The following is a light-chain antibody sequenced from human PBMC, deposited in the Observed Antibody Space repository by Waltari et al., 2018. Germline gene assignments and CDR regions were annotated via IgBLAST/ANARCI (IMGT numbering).Light chain of an antibody. J-gene: IGLJ2*01. V-gene: IGLV1-47*01. CDR2: KNG. CDR3: AAWDDSLSGPV. Sequence: QSVLTQPPSASGTPGQGVTISCSGSSSNIGSNTVCWYQQLPGTTPKLLIDKNGQRPSGVPDRFSGSKSGTSASLAVSGLRSEDEADYYCAAWDDSLSGPVFGGGTKLTVL. CDR1: SSNIGSNT.